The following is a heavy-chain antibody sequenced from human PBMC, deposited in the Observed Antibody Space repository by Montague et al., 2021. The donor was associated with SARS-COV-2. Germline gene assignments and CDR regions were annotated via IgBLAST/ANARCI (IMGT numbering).Heavy chain of an antibody. CDR1: GGSVSSGGYY. CDR2: IYYSGST. V-gene: IGHV4-61*08. J-gene: IGHJ4*02. CDR3: ARVSLAAAATRSEY. D-gene: IGHD6-13*01. Sequence: SETLSLTCTVSGGSVSSGGYYWSWIRQPPGKGLEWIGYIYYSGSTNYNPSLKSRVTISLDTSKNQFSLKLTSVTAADTAVYCCARVSLAAAATRSEYWGQGTLVTVSS.